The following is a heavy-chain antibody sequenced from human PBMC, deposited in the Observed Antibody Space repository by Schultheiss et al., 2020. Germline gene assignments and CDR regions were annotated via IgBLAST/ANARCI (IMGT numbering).Heavy chain of an antibody. D-gene: IGHD7-27*01. J-gene: IGHJ4*02. V-gene: IGHV3-23*01. CDR1: GFTFSSSA. Sequence: GESLKISCAASGFTFSSSAMNWVRQAPGKGLEWVSAIRASGGSTFYADSVKGRFTISRDNSKNTLYLQMNSLRAEDTAVYYCARNWAYFDYWGQGTLVTVSS. CDR2: IRASGGST. CDR3: ARNWAYFDY.